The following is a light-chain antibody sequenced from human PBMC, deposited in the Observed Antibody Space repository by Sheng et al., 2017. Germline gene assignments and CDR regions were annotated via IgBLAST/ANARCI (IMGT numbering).Light chain of an antibody. CDR2: AAS. V-gene: IGKV1-9*01. J-gene: IGKJ4*01. CDR1: QGISSY. CDR3: QXLNSYPIT. Sequence: DIQLTQSPSFLSASVGDRVTITCRASQGISSYLAWYQQKPGKAPKLLIYAASTLQSGVPSRFSGSGSGTEFTLTISSLQPEDFATYYCQXLNSYPITFGGGPRWRSN.